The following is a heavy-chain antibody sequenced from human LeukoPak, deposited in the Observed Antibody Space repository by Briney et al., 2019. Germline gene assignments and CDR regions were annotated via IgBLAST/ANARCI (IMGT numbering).Heavy chain of an antibody. D-gene: IGHD3-22*01. CDR1: GYTFTSYA. V-gene: IGHV1-3*01. J-gene: IGHJ4*02. Sequence: GASVKVSCKASGYTFTSYAMHWVRQAPGQRLEWMGWINAGNGNTKYSQKFQGRVTITRDTSASTAYMELSSLRSEDTAVYYCVRDVYDSSGYSPFYFDYWGQGTLVTVSS. CDR3: VRDVYDSSGYSPFYFDY. CDR2: INAGNGNT.